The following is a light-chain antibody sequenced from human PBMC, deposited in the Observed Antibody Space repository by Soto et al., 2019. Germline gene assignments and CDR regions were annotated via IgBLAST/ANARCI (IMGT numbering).Light chain of an antibody. V-gene: IGKV1-5*01. CDR1: QSISKW. CDR2: DAS. J-gene: IGKJ2*01. Sequence: DILMTQSPSILSASVGDTVTITCRASQSISKWVAWYQQRAGKAPTALIFDASNSEKGVPSRFSGSGSGTEFTLIISGLQPEDFATYYCHQYDSYPYTFGQGTK. CDR3: HQYDSYPYT.